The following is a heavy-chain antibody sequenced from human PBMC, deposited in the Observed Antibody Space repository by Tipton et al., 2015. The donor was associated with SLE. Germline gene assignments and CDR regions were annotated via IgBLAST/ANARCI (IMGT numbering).Heavy chain of an antibody. CDR2: IYYSGST. CDR1: GGSISSHY. J-gene: IGHJ4*02. V-gene: IGHV4-59*11. CDR3: AREWVDTAMVSFDY. Sequence: TLSLTCTVSGGSISSHYWSWIRQPPGKGLEWIGYIYYSGSTNYNPSLKSRVTISVDTSKNQFSLKLSSVTAADTAVYYCAREWVDTAMVSFDYWGQGTLVTVSS. D-gene: IGHD5-18*01.